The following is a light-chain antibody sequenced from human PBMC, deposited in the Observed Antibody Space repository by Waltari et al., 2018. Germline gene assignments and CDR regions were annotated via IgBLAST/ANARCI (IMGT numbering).Light chain of an antibody. Sequence: EIVLTQSPGTLSLSPGQSATLSCRISQSVSSRYLGWYQQTPGQAPRLLIYATSSRAAGIPDKCSASASGTDFTLTISRLEPEDFAVYYCQQYGGSPLYTFGQGTKLEI. V-gene: IGKV3-20*01. CDR3: QQYGGSPLYT. J-gene: IGKJ2*01. CDR2: ATS. CDR1: QSVSSRY.